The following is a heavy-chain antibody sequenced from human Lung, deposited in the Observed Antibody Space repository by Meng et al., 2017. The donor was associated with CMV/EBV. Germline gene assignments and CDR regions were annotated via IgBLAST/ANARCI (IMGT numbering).Heavy chain of an antibody. V-gene: IGHV4-4*07. CDR3: ARGSRDEAFQH. J-gene: IGHJ1*01. CDR1: GGSISSYY. CDR2: IYTSGST. D-gene: IGHD5-24*01. Sequence: QVLLQGSGPGLVKPSEPLSLTCTVSGGSISSYYWSWIRQPAGKGLEWIGRIYTSGSTNYNPSLKSRVTMSVDTSGGGGGGGVSSVTAADTAVYYCARGSRDEAFQHWGQGTLVTVSS.